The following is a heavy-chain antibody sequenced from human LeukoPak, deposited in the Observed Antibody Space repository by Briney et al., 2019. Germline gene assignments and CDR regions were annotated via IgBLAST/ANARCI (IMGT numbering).Heavy chain of an antibody. CDR1: GGSISSYY. D-gene: IGHD2-2*01. CDR3: AREPRIVVVPWYFDL. Sequence: PSETLSLTCTVSGGSISSYYWSWIRQPAGKGLEWIGRIYTSGSTNYNPSLKSRVTMSVDTSKNQFSLKLSSVTAADTAVYYCAREPRIVVVPWYFDLWGRGTLVTVSS. V-gene: IGHV4-4*07. J-gene: IGHJ2*01. CDR2: IYTSGST.